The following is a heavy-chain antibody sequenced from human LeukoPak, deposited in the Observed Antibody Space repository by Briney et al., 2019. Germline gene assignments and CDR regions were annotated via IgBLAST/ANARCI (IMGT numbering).Heavy chain of an antibody. V-gene: IGHV4-39*07. CDR1: GGSISSSSYY. CDR3: ARGGCGSGGSCPFDY. CDR2: IYYSGST. D-gene: IGHD2-15*01. Sequence: SETLSLTCTVSGGSISSSSYYWGWIRQPPGKGLEWIGSIYYSGSTYYNPSLKSRVTISVDTSKNQFSLKLSSVTAADTAVYYCARGGCGSGGSCPFDYWGQGTLVTVSS. J-gene: IGHJ4*02.